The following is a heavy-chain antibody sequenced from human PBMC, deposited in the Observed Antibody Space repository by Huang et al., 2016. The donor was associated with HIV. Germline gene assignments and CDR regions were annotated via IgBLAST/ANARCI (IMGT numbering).Heavy chain of an antibody. CDR1: GGSLSGYY. CDR3: ARDATKNPRGWFDP. V-gene: IGHV4-34*02. J-gene: IGHJ5*02. CDR2: INHLGRP. D-gene: IGHD3-10*01. Sequence: QVHLQQWGAGLLKSAETLSLTCAVYGGSLSGYYWSWLRQTPGQGLEWIGEINHLGRPNYNPSRKSRVSTSRDGSKKQFSLKLRAISDADTAVYFCARDATKNPRGWFDPWGQGTLVTVSS.